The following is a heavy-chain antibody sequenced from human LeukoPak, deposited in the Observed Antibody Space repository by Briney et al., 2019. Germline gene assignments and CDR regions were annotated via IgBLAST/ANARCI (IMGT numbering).Heavy chain of an antibody. J-gene: IGHJ4*02. CDR1: FSLTRAW. CDR2: IKTKDDGGTT. CDR3: TTGLWY. V-gene: IGHV3-15*01. D-gene: IGHD3-10*01. Sequence: GGSLRLSCEARFSLTRAWMSWVRQAPGKGLEWVGRIKTKDDGGTTEYVAPVKGRFTISRDDSKNMVYLQMNSLKTEDTAVYYCTTGLWYWGQGTLVTVSS.